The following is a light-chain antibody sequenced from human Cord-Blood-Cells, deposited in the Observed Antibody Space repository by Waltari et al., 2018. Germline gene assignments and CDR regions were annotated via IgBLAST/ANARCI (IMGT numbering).Light chain of an antibody. CDR1: QGISSY. CDR2: AAS. J-gene: IGKJ2*01. V-gene: IGKV1-8*01. CDR3: QQYYSYLYT. Sequence: SSLSASTGDRVTITCRASQGISSYLAWYQQKPGKAPKLLIYAASTLQSGVPSRFSGSGSGTDFTLTISCLQSEDFATHYCQQYYSYLYTFGQGTKLEIK.